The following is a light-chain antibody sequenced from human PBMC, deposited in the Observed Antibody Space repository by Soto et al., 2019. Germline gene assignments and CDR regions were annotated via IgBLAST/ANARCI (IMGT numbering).Light chain of an antibody. V-gene: IGLV3-21*04. CDR1: NIRTKS. J-gene: IGLJ3*02. Sequence: SYELTQPPSVSVAPGKTARITCGGDNIRTKSVHWFQQKPGQAPVLVIYYDSDRPSGIPERFSGSNSGNTATLTISRVEAGDEADYYCQVWDSSSDHRVFGGGTTLTVL. CDR3: QVWDSSSDHRV. CDR2: YDS.